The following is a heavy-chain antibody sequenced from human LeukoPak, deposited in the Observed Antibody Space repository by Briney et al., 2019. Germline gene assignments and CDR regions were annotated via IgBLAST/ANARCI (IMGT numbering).Heavy chain of an antibody. D-gene: IGHD4-23*01. CDR1: GFTFSSYS. CDR3: ARGGKYSNGGNSVL. J-gene: IGHJ4*02. Sequence: GGSLRLSCAASGFTFSSYSMNWVRQAPGKELEWVSSISSSSSYIYYADSVKGRFTISRDNAKNSLYLQMNSLRAEDTAVYYCARGGKYSNGGNSVLWGQGTLVTVSS. V-gene: IGHV3-21*01. CDR2: ISSSSSYI.